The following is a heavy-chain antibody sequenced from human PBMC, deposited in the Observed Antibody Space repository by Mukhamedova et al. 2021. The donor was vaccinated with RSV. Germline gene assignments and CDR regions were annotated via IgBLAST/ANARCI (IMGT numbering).Heavy chain of an antibody. D-gene: IGHD1-26*01. Sequence: VRQAPGKGLEWVSGISWNSGRLGYADSVKGRFTISRDNTKNALYLQLNSLRPEDTALYYCVKDRRSSGSYYPIDYFDYWGQGTRVT. CDR2: ISWNSGRL. V-gene: IGHV3-9*01. CDR3: VKDRRSSGSYYPIDYFDY. J-gene: IGHJ4*02.